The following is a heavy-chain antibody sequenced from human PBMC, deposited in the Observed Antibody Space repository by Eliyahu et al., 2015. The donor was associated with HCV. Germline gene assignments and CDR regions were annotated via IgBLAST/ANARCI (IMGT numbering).Heavy chain of an antibody. CDR1: GHRLMNYG. V-gene: IGHV1-18*01. J-gene: IGHJ6*02. Sequence: QAQLVQSGGEVKKPGASVKVSCRASGHRLMNYGIAWVRQAPGQGLEWMGWINGYDDYTNYAPKFKGRVTLSTDTSANTAYMEVRSLRSDDTAVYYCASGYTYGGQLRYGMDIWGQGTTVTVSS. D-gene: IGHD5-24*01. CDR3: ASGYTYGGQLRYGMDI. CDR2: INGYDDYT.